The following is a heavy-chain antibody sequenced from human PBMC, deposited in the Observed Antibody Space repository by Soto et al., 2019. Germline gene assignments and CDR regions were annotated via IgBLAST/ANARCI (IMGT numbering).Heavy chain of an antibody. D-gene: IGHD3-22*01. Sequence: QVQLVQSGAEVKKPGSSVKVSCKASGGTFSSYTISWVRQAPGQGLEWMGRIIPILGIANYAQKFQGRVTITADKSTSTAYMELSSLRSEDTAVYYCAREMAYYYDSSGYFYGSFDYWGHGTLVTVSS. CDR3: AREMAYYYDSSGYFYGSFDY. V-gene: IGHV1-69*08. CDR1: GGTFSSYT. J-gene: IGHJ4*01. CDR2: IIPILGIA.